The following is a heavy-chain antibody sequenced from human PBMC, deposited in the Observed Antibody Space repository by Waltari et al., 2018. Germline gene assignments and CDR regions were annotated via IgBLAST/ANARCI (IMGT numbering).Heavy chain of an antibody. CDR1: GYSISSGYY. CDR3: ARYFYYVSSGYWDAFDI. Sequence: QVQLQESGPGLVKPSETLSLTCAVSGYSISSGYYLGWIRQPPGKGLEWIGSIYHSGCTYYNPTRKGRVTISVATSKNQFSLRLSSVTAADTAVYYCARYFYYVSSGYWDAFDIWGQGTMVTVSS. J-gene: IGHJ3*02. V-gene: IGHV4-38-2*01. CDR2: IYHSGCT. D-gene: IGHD3-22*01.